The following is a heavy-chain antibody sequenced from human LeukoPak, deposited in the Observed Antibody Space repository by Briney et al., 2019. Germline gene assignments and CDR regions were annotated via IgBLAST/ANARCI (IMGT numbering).Heavy chain of an antibody. CDR1: GFTFSSYG. D-gene: IGHD3-3*01. Sequence: GGSLRLSCAASGFTFSSYGMHWVRQAPGKGLEWVAVISYDGSNKYYADSVKGRFTISRDNSKNTLYLQMSSLRAEDTAVYYCAKDSLIYDFWSGPDYWGQGTLVTVSS. CDR2: ISYDGSNK. V-gene: IGHV3-30*18. J-gene: IGHJ4*02. CDR3: AKDSLIYDFWSGPDY.